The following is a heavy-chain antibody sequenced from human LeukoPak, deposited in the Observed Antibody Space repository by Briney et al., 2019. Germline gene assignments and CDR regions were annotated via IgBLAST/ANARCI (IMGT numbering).Heavy chain of an antibody. V-gene: IGHV4-34*01. D-gene: IGHD2-2*01. CDR1: GGSFSGHY. J-gene: IGHJ5*02. CDR2: LNHSGST. CDR3: ARGTYCSSTTCYPPLSNWFDP. Sequence: SETLSLTCAVYGGSFSGHYWSWIRQPPGKGLEWIGELNHSGSTNYNPSLKSRVTISVDTSKNQFSLKLSSVTAADTAVYYCARGTYCSSTTCYPPLSNWFDPWGQGTLVTVSS.